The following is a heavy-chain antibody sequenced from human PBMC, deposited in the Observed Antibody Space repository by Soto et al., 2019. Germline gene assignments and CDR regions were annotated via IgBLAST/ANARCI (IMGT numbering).Heavy chain of an antibody. V-gene: IGHV4-59*08. CDR3: ASMGYHYGSGSYPLDY. Sequence: QVQLQESGPGLVKPSETLSLTCTVSGGSISSYYWTWIRQPPGKGLEWIGFMYNSGSTHYNPSLKRRVTISLDTSKKQFSLNLRSVTAADTAVYYCASMGYHYGSGSYPLDYWGQGTLVTVSS. J-gene: IGHJ4*02. CDR2: MYNSGST. CDR1: GGSISSYY. D-gene: IGHD3-10*01.